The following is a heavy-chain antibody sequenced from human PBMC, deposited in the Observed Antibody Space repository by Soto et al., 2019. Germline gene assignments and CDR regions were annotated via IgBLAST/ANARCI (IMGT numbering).Heavy chain of an antibody. Sequence: QMQLVQSGAEVKKPGASVKVSCKTSGYTFTGYYIYWVRQAPGQGLEWMGWINPHSGGTDSSQKFQGRVTMTRDTSISTAYMELSRLRSDDTAVYYCAGTSCSSTTCPTTYWGQGTLVTVSS. CDR3: AGTSCSSTTCPTTY. CDR2: INPHSGGT. V-gene: IGHV1-2*02. D-gene: IGHD2-2*01. J-gene: IGHJ4*02. CDR1: GYTFTGYY.